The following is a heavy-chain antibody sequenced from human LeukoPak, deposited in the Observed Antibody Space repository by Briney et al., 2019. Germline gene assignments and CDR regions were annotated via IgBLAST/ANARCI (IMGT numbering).Heavy chain of an antibody. D-gene: IGHD2-15*01. Sequence: SVKVSCNASGGTFSSYAISWVRQAPGQGLEWMGRIIPILGIANYAQKFQGRVTITADKSTSTAYMELSSLRSEDTAVYYCARSSGGSFTAGYWGQGTLVTVSS. J-gene: IGHJ4*02. CDR1: GGTFSSYA. CDR2: IIPILGIA. CDR3: ARSSGGSFTAGY. V-gene: IGHV1-69*04.